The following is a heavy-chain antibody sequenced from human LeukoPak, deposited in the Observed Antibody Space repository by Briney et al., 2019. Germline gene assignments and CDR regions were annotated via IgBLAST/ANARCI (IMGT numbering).Heavy chain of an antibody. CDR2: ISYDGSNK. CDR3: AKDPGSGWILFDY. D-gene: IGHD6-19*01. J-gene: IGHJ4*02. CDR1: GFTFSSYG. V-gene: IGHV3-30*18. Sequence: PGGSLRLSCAASGFTFSSYGMHWVRQAPGKGLEWVAVISYDGSNKYYADSVKGRFTISRDNSKSTLYLQMNSLRAEDTAVYYCAKDPGSGWILFDYWGQGTLVTVSS.